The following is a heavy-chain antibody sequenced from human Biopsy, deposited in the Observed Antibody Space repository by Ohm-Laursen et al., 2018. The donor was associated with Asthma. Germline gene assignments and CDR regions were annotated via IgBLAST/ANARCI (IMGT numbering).Heavy chain of an antibody. CDR3: ARKGVTGTHIED. CDR2: INAVIGNT. Sequence: ASVKVSCKASGYTFINYAIHWVRQAPGQRLEWMGWINAVIGNTKYSQKFQGRVTISRDTSASTAYMDLSSLRSEDTAVYYCARKGVTGTHIEDWGQGTLVTVSS. CDR1: GYTFINYA. D-gene: IGHD2-21*02. J-gene: IGHJ4*02. V-gene: IGHV1-3*01.